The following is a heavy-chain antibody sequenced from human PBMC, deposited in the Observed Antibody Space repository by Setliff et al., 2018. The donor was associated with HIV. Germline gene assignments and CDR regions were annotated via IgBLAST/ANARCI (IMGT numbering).Heavy chain of an antibody. CDR2: INPGGGNT. D-gene: IGHD2-21*02. J-gene: IGHJ4*02. CDR3: AAGYCGGDCYSRQSYFDY. CDR1: GYTFTNFY. Sequence: ASVKVSCKASGYTFTNFYMHWVRQAPVQGLEWMGIINPGGGNTRYAQRFQGRVSMTRDTSTSTVYMELSSLRSEDTAVYYCAAGYCGGDCYSRQSYFDYWGQGTLVTVSS. V-gene: IGHV1-46*01.